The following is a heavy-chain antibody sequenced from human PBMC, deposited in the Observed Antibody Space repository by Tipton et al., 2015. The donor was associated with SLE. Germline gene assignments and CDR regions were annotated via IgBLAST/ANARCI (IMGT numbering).Heavy chain of an antibody. D-gene: IGHD3-3*01. Sequence: SLRLSCAASGFIFDDYAMHWVRQVPGKGLEWVSGISWNSYSIGYADSVKGRFTISRDNAKNSLYLQMNSLRTEDTALYYCAKVLVRFNPEDAVDVLGQVTMAAVSS. CDR3: AKVLVRFNPEDAVDV. V-gene: IGHV3-9*01. CDR1: GFIFDDYA. J-gene: IGHJ3*01. CDR2: ISWNSYSI.